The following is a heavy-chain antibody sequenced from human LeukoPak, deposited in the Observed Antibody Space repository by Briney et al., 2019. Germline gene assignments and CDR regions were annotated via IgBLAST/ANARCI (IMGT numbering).Heavy chain of an antibody. CDR2: INPSGGST. V-gene: IGHV1-46*01. Sequence: ASVKVSCKASGYTFTSYYMHWVRQAPGQGLEWVGIINPSGGSTSYAQKFQGRVTMTRDTSTSTVYMELSSLRSEDTAVYYCARDSGSYYYFDYWGQGTLVTVSS. CDR3: ARDSGSYYYFDY. D-gene: IGHD1-26*01. CDR1: GYTFTSYY. J-gene: IGHJ4*02.